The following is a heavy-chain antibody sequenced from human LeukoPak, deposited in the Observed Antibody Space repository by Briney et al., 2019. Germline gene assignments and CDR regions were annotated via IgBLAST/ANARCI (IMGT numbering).Heavy chain of an antibody. Sequence: GGSLRLSCAASGFTFSSYAMHWVRQAPGKGLEWVTGISYDGSNKYYADSVKGRFTISRDNSKNTLYLQMNSLRAEDTAVYYCARMASAYCGGDCYRGSWFDPWGQGTLVTVSS. CDR1: GFTFSSYA. J-gene: IGHJ5*02. D-gene: IGHD2-21*02. CDR2: ISYDGSNK. V-gene: IGHV3-30-3*01. CDR3: ARMASAYCGGDCYRGSWFDP.